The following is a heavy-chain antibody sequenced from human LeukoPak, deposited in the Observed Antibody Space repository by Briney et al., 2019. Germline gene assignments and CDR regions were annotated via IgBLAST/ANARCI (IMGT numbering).Heavy chain of an antibody. J-gene: IGHJ6*02. CDR1: GFTFSMYA. V-gene: IGHV3-64*01. Sequence: GGSLRLSCAASGFTFSMYAMHWVRQAPGKGLEYVSAISSDGGSTYYANSVKGRFTISRDNSKNTLYLQMGSLRAEDMAVYYCVNYGMDVWGQGTTVTVPS. CDR2: ISSDGGST. CDR3: VNYGMDV.